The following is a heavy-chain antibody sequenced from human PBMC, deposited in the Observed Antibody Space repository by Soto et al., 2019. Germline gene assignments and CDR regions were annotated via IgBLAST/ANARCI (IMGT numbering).Heavy chain of an antibody. D-gene: IGHD2-2*01. V-gene: IGHV4-34*01. CDR3: ARGGDYCSSTSCPYPHTWFDP. CDR1: GGSFSGYY. Sequence: SETLSLTCAVYGGSFSGYYWSWIRQPPGKGLEWIGEINHSGSTNYNPSLKSRVTISVDTSKNQFSLKLSSVTAADTAVYYCARGGDYCSSTSCPYPHTWFDPWGQGTLVTVSS. J-gene: IGHJ5*02. CDR2: INHSGST.